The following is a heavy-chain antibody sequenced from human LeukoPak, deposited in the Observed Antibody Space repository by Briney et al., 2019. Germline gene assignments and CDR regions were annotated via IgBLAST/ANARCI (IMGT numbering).Heavy chain of an antibody. V-gene: IGHV1-2*02. Sequence: GASVKVSCKASGYTFTSYDINWVRQATGQGLEWMGWINPNSGGTNYAQKFQGRVTMTRDTSISTAYMELSRLRSDDTAVYYCARDAPYSSSCFDYWGQGTLVTVSS. CDR2: INPNSGGT. D-gene: IGHD6-13*01. CDR3: ARDAPYSSSCFDY. CDR1: GYTFTSYD. J-gene: IGHJ4*02.